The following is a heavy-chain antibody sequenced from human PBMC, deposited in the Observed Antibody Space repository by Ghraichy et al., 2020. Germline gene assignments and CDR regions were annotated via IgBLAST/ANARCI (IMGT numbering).Heavy chain of an antibody. CDR3: AKDSYNYAAGDFQH. Sequence: GGSLRLSCAASGFTFSSYAMSWVRQAPGKGLEWVSAIRDSGGSTNYAASVKGRFTISRDNSKNTLYLQMNSLRAEDTAIYYCAKDSYNYAAGDFQHWGQGTLVTVSS. D-gene: IGHD5-18*01. CDR1: GFTFSSYA. V-gene: IGHV3-23*01. J-gene: IGHJ1*01. CDR2: IRDSGGST.